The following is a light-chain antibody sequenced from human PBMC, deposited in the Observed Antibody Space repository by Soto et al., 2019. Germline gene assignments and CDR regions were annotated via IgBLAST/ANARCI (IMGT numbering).Light chain of an antibody. CDR2: DAS. V-gene: IGKV3D-15*01. Sequence: EIVMTQSPATLSVSPGERATLSCRASQSVSSYLAWYQQKPGQAPRLLIYDASNRATGIPDRFRGSGSGTEFTLTISSLRSEDSGIYYCQQYFEWPPMTFGQGTKVDIK. J-gene: IGKJ1*01. CDR3: QQYFEWPPMT. CDR1: QSVSSY.